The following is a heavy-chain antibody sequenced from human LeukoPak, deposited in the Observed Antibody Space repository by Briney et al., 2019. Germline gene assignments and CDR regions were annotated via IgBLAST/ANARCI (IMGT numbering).Heavy chain of an antibody. Sequence: GGSLRLSCAASGFTLSSYWMHWVRQAPGKGLVWVSRIKTDGSSTNYADFVKGRFTISRDNAKNTVYLQMNSLRAEDTAVYYCVRGWSGYYAVDYWGQGTLVTVSS. CDR3: VRGWSGYYAVDY. CDR2: IKTDGSST. CDR1: GFTLSSYW. D-gene: IGHD3-3*01. V-gene: IGHV3-74*01. J-gene: IGHJ4*02.